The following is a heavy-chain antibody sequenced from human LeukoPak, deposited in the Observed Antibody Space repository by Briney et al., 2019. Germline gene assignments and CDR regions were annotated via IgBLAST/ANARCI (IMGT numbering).Heavy chain of an antibody. CDR2: ISSSSSYL. CDR1: GFTFSSYD. V-gene: IGHV3-21*01. J-gene: IGHJ4*02. CDR3: ARGRLVRGVMVLRGYFDY. D-gene: IGHD3-10*01. Sequence: GGSLRLSCAASGFTFSSYDMSWVRQAPGKGLEWVSSISSSSSYLYYADSVKGRFTISRDNAKNSLYLQMNSLRAEDTAVYYCARGRLVRGVMVLRGYFDYWGQGTLVTVSS.